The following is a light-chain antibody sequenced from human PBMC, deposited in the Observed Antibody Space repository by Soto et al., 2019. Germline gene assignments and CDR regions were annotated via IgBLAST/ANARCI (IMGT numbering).Light chain of an antibody. V-gene: IGKV1-5*03. CDR1: QSISSW. Sequence: DIQMTQSPSTLSASVGDRVTITCRASQSISSWLAWYQQKPGKPPKLLIYKASSLESGVPSRFSGSGSGTEFTLTISSLQPDDFATYYCQQYNSYSLTFGGGTKVEIK. J-gene: IGKJ4*01. CDR2: KAS. CDR3: QQYNSYSLT.